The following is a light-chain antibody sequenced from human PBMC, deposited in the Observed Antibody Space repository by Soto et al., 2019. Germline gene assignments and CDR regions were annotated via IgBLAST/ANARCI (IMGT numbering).Light chain of an antibody. CDR3: QQYYSTPLT. J-gene: IGKJ4*01. Sequence: DVRITQSPSSPSASFGDTITITFLASRTINTYLNWFQQKPGEPPRLLIYGASTLHDGVPDRFSGSGSGTDFTLTISSLQAEDVAVYYCQQYYSTPLTFGGGTKVDIK. CDR2: GAS. V-gene: IGKV1-39*01. CDR1: RTINTY.